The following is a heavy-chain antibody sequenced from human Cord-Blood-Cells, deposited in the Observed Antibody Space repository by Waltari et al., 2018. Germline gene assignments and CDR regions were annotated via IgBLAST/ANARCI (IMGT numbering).Heavy chain of an antibody. J-gene: IGHJ4*02. CDR2: ISSSGSTI. D-gene: IGHD1-26*01. CDR3: ARGHPSLVGAPDY. Sequence: EVQLVESGGGLVQPGGSLRLSCAASGFTFSSYEMNWVRQAPGKGLEWVSYISSSGSTIYYADSVKGRFTISRDNAKNSLYLQMNSLRAEDTAVYYCARGHPSLVGAPDYWGQGTLVTVSS. V-gene: IGHV3-48*03. CDR1: GFTFSSYE.